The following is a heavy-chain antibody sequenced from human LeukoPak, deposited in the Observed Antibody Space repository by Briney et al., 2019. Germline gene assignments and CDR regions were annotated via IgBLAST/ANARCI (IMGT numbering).Heavy chain of an antibody. Sequence: PSETLSLTCTVSGASINKDYWAWIRQPAGKGLEWIGRIHPSGITHQNPSLRGRVTMSIDASKSQFSLNLSSVTAADTAVYYCVRDEYRDVWGKGTTVTVSS. V-gene: IGHV4-4*07. CDR2: IHPSGIT. D-gene: IGHD2/OR15-2a*01. J-gene: IGHJ6*04. CDR1: GASINKDY. CDR3: VRDEYRDV.